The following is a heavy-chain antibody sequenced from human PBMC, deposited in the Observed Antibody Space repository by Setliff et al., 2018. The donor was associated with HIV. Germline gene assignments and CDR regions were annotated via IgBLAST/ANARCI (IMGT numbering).Heavy chain of an antibody. CDR3: TRDHTPPPNYDFWSGQIDLRNIFYYMDV. D-gene: IGHD3-3*01. Sequence: VSCKASGYSLTSYSINWVRQAPGQGLEWMGYINTSTGNPTYAQGFTGRFVFSVDTPVSTAYLQIFSLKAEDTAVYYCTRDHTPPPNYDFWSGQIDLRNIFYYMDVWGTGSPVTVS. V-gene: IGHV7-4-1*01. CDR1: GYSLTSYS. J-gene: IGHJ6*03. CDR2: INTSTGNP.